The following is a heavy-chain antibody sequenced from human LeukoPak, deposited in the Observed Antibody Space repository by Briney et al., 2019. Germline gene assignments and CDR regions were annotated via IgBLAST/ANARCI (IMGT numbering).Heavy chain of an antibody. CDR1: GYTFTGYY. Sequence: ASVKVSCKASGYTFTGYYMHWVRQAPGQGLEWMGWINPNSGGTNYAQKFQGRVTMTRDTSTGTIYMEMTSLRSDDTATYYCARTLYIAAAPGGFDYWGQGTLLTVSS. D-gene: IGHD6-13*01. V-gene: IGHV1-2*02. CDR3: ARTLYIAAAPGGFDY. CDR2: INPNSGGT. J-gene: IGHJ4*02.